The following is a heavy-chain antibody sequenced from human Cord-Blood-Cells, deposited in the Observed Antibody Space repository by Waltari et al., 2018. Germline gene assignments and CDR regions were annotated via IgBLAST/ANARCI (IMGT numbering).Heavy chain of an antibody. V-gene: IGHV3-7*01. D-gene: IGHD4-17*01. CDR1: GFTFRSYW. J-gene: IGHJ4*02. CDR2: IKQDGSEK. CDR3: ARDPYGDYDY. Sequence: EVQLVESGGGLVQPGGSLRLSCAASGFTFRSYWMSWVRQAPGKGLEWVANIKQDGSEKYYVDSVKGRFTISRDNAKNSLYLQMNSLRAEDTAMYYCARDPYGDYDYWGQGTLVTVSS.